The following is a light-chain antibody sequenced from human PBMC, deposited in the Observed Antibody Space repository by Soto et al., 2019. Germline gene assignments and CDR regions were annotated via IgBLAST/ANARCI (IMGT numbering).Light chain of an antibody. J-gene: IGLJ1*01. CDR2: DVS. CDR1: SSDVGAYRY. Sequence: QSVLTQPASVSGSPGQSITISCTGTSSDVGAYRYVSWYQHHPGKVPQLMIYDVSNRPSGVSDRFSGSKSGNTASLTISGLQAEDEADYYCSSYTSSNTYVFGTGTQLTVL. CDR3: SSYTSSNTYV. V-gene: IGLV2-14*03.